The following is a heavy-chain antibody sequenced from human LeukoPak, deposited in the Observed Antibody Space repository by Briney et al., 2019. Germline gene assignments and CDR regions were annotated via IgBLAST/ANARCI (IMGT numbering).Heavy chain of an antibody. CDR1: GFTVSSNY. CDR3: ARVYLERLTAGYFDH. V-gene: IGHV3-30*03. CDR2: ISDDGRHN. Sequence: GGSLRLSCAVSGFTVSSNYMTWVRQAPGKGLEWVAVISDDGRHNYYADSVKGRFTISRDNSKSTLYLQMNSLRDDDSAAYFCARVYLERLTAGYFDHWGQGTQVTVSP. J-gene: IGHJ4*02. D-gene: IGHD2-8*01.